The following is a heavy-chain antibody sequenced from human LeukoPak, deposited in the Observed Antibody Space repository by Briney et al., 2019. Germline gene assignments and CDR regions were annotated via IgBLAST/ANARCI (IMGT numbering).Heavy chain of an antibody. Sequence: PLETLSLTCTVSGGSISSYYWSWIRQPPGKGLEWIGYIYYSGSTNYNPSLKSRVTISVDTSKNQFSLKLSSVTAADTAVYYCARSVGGDASNWFDPWGQGTLVTVSS. D-gene: IGHD2-21*02. CDR3: ARSVGGDASNWFDP. V-gene: IGHV4-59*01. J-gene: IGHJ5*02. CDR2: IYYSGST. CDR1: GGSISSYY.